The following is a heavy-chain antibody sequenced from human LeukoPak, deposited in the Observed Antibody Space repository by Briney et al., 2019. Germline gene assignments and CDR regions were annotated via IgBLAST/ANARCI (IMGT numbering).Heavy chain of an antibody. J-gene: IGHJ6*03. V-gene: IGHV4-39*07. CDR1: GGSISRSGYY. CDR3: ARGNWGNYYYYMDV. D-gene: IGHD7-27*01. Sequence: PSETLSLTCTVSGGSISRSGYYWGWIRQTPGKGLEWIGSIYYSGSTYYNPSLKSRVTISVDTSKNQFSLKLSSVTAADTAVYYCARGNWGNYYYYMDVWGKGTTVTISS. CDR2: IYYSGST.